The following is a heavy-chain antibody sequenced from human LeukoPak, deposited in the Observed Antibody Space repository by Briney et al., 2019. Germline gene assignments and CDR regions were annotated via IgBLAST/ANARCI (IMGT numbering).Heavy chain of an antibody. J-gene: IGHJ4*02. CDR2: IKEDGSEK. D-gene: IGHD5-24*01. V-gene: IGHV3-7*01. CDR3: AKDPGDGYNLLN. CDR1: GFTFSRYW. Sequence: GGSLRLSCAASGFTFSRYWMSWVRQAPGKGLEWVANIKEDGSEKNYVDSVKGRFTISRDNSKNTLYLQMNSLRAEDTAVYYCAKDPGDGYNLLNWGQGTLVTVSS.